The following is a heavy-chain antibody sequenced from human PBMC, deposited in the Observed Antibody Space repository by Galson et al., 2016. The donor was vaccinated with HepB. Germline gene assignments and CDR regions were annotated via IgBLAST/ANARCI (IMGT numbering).Heavy chain of an antibody. J-gene: IGHJ4*02. CDR1: GFIFRNYN. CDR3: ASIDNIFCGGNCYSSY. V-gene: IGHV3-21*01. D-gene: IGHD2-15*01. Sequence: SLRLSCAASGFIFRNYNMNWVRQAPGKGLEWVSSISGSSRHIYYADSVKGRFTISRDNAKNSVYLQMNSLRAEDTALYYCASIDNIFCGGNCYSSYWGQGSLVTVSS. CDR2: ISGSSRHI.